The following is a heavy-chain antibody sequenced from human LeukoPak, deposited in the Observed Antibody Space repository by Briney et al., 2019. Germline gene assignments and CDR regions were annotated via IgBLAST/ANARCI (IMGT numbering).Heavy chain of an antibody. CDR2: ISYDGSNK. V-gene: IGHV3-30-3*01. J-gene: IGHJ6*02. Sequence: PGGSLSLSCAASGFTFSSYAMHWVRQAPGKGLEWVAVISYDGSNKYYADSVKGRFTISRDNSKNTLYLQMDSLRAEDTAVYYCARDLQPSSDYYYGMDVWGQGTTVTVSS. CDR1: GFTFSSYA. D-gene: IGHD2-2*01. CDR3: ARDLQPSSDYYYGMDV.